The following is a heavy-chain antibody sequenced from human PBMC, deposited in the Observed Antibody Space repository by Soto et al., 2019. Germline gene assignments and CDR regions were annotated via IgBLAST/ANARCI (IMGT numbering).Heavy chain of an antibody. D-gene: IGHD2-21*01. CDR2: ISGSSDSI. J-gene: IGHJ4*02. V-gene: IGHV3-23*01. CDR1: GFTFSRYA. Sequence: PGGSLRLSCAASGFTFSRYAMSWVRQAPGKGLKYVSVISGSSDSIHYADSVKGRFTISRDNSKSTLHLQMNSLRADDTAVYYCVKRNCGNCPWSSWGQGTLVTVSS. CDR3: VKRNCGNCPWSS.